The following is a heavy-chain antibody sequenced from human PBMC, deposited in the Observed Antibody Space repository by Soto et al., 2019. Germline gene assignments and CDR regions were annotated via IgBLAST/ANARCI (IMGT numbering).Heavy chain of an antibody. CDR2: IYHSGSN. CDR1: GGSISSSYW. CDR3: ARVSGSYYYGMDV. Sequence: QVQLQESGPGLVKPSGTLSLTCAVSGGSISSSYWWSWVRQPPGKGLEWIGEIYHSGSNNYNTSLKSRVTISVDKSKNQFSLKVTSVTAADTAVYYCARVSGSYYYGMDVWGHGTTVTVSS. V-gene: IGHV4-4*02. J-gene: IGHJ6*02.